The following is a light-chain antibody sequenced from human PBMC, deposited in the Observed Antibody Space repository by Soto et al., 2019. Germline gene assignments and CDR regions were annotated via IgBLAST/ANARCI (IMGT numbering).Light chain of an antibody. CDR2: GAS. CDR3: QQYSTSPIT. J-gene: IGKJ5*01. CDR1: QTVSSY. Sequence: ENVLTQSPGTLSLSPGERATLSCRASQTVSSYLTWYQQRPGQAPRLLIYGASRRATGIPDRFSGSGSGTDITLTISRLEPEDFALYYCQQYSTSPITFGQGTRLEIK. V-gene: IGKV3-20*01.